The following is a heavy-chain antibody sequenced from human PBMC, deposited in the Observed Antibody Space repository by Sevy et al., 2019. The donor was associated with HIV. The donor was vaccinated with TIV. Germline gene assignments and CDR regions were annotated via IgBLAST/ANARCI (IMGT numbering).Heavy chain of an antibody. CDR3: ARSGGVTDYGMDV. CDR2: ISSSGSII. J-gene: IGHJ6*02. D-gene: IGHD3-16*01. V-gene: IGHV3-48*03. CDR1: GFTFSSFE. Sequence: SGYLRLSCEASGFTFSSFEMNWVRQAPGKGLERVLYISSSGSIISYADSVKGRFTISRDNAKSSLYLQMNSLRAEDTAVYYRARSGGVTDYGMDVWGQGTTVPVSS.